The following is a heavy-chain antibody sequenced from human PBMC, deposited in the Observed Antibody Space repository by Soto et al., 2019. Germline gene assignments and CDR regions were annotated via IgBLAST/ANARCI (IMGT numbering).Heavy chain of an antibody. Sequence: SETLSLTCAVYGGSFSGYYWSWVRQPPGKGLEWIGEINHSGTTNYNPSLKSRVTMSVDTSKNQFSLKLSSVTAADTALYYCARGDFGRDDFWDQGTLVTVSS. V-gene: IGHV4-34*01. J-gene: IGHJ4*02. CDR3: ARGDFGRDDF. CDR2: INHSGTT. CDR1: GGSFSGYY. D-gene: IGHD3-3*01.